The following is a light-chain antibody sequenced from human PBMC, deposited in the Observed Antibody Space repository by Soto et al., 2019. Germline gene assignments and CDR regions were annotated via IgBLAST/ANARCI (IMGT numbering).Light chain of an antibody. CDR2: DAS. J-gene: IGKJ5*01. Sequence: LWTTPSSYTLSASVGDRGTITCRARHTISTWVAGYQHKPGKAPNLRIYDASTLMSGGPSRFSGSGSGTEFTLTSSSLQPGDFATDYCQQSETYPLTFCQRTRLE. CDR1: HTISTW. CDR3: QQSETYPLT. V-gene: IGKV1-5*01.